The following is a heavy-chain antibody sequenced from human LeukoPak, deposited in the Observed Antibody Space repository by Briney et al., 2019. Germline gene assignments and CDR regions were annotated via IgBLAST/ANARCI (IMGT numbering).Heavy chain of an antibody. Sequence: MSGGSLRLSCAASGFTFSSCSMNWVRQAPGKGLEWVSSISSSSSYIYHADSVKGRFTISRDNAKNSLYLQMNSLRAEDTAVYYCARTVLMGRDMDVWGKGTTVTVSS. CDR2: ISSSSSYI. V-gene: IGHV3-21*01. J-gene: IGHJ6*03. CDR3: ARTVLMGRDMDV. CDR1: GFTFSSCS. D-gene: IGHD2-8*01.